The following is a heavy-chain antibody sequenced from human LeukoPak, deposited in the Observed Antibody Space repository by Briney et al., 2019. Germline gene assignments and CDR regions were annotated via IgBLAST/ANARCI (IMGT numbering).Heavy chain of an antibody. V-gene: IGHV4-31*03. CDR3: VGSGYDFWSGHREGFDY. Sequence: SETLSLTGTFSGGSISSGGYYWSWIRQHPGKGLEWIGYIYYSGSTYYNPSLKSRVTISVDTSKNQFSLKLSSVTAADTAVYYCVGSGYDFWSGHREGFDYWGQGTLVTVSS. CDR1: GGSISSGGYY. CDR2: IYYSGST. J-gene: IGHJ4*02. D-gene: IGHD3-3*01.